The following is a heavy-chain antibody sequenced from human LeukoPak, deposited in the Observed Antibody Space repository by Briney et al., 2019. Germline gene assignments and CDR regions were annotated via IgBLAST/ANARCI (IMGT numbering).Heavy chain of an antibody. V-gene: IGHV4-4*02. Sequence: SETLSLTCAVSGGSISSSNWWSWVRQPPGKGLEWIGRIFHSGTTDYKTSLKGRVTISVDKSKNQFSLTLTSVTAADTAVYYCARLTPTTLSLYYYCMDVWGKGTTVTVSS. CDR1: GGSISSSNW. D-gene: IGHD2/OR15-2a*01. J-gene: IGHJ6*03. CDR2: IFHSGTT. CDR3: ARLTPTTLSLYYYCMDV.